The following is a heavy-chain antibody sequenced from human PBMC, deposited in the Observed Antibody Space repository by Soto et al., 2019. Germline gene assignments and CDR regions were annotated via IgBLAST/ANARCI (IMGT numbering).Heavy chain of an antibody. CDR3: ATYYYDSSGYLGAFDI. CDR1: GYTLTELS. CDR2: FDPEDGAT. D-gene: IGHD3-22*01. Sequence: ASVKVSCKDSGYTLTELSMHWVRQAPGKGLEWMGGFDPEDGATIYAQKFQGRVTMTEDTSTDTAYMELSSLRSEDTAVYYCATYYYDSSGYLGAFDIWGQGTMVTVSS. J-gene: IGHJ3*02. V-gene: IGHV1-24*01.